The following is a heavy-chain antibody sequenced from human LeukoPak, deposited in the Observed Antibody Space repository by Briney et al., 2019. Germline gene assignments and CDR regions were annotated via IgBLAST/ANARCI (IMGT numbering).Heavy chain of an antibody. V-gene: IGHV4-4*07. J-gene: IGHJ4*02. CDR3: ARGRWKTGMDSPYYFDF. CDR2: THTSGSA. CDR1: GASIGNYY. Sequence: PSETLSLTCTVSGASIGNYYWSWIRQPAGKGLEWIGRTHTSGSANYNPSLKSRVTMSVDTSMNQFSLKLTSVTAADTAVYYCARGRWKTGMDSPYYFDFWGQGTLVTVSS. D-gene: IGHD2-2*03.